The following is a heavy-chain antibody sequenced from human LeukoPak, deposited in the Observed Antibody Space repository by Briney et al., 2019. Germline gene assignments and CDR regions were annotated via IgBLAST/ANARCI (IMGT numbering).Heavy chain of an antibody. D-gene: IGHD3-16*01. V-gene: IGHV4-38-2*02. CDR1: GYSITSGYY. CDR2: INHSGST. CDR3: ARGDVMNFDY. Sequence: PSATLSLTCTVSGYSITSGYYWGWIRQPPGKGLEWIGSINHSGSTNYNPSLKSRVTISADTSKNQFSLKLGSVTAADTAVYYCARGDVMNFDYWGQGTLVTVSS. J-gene: IGHJ4*02.